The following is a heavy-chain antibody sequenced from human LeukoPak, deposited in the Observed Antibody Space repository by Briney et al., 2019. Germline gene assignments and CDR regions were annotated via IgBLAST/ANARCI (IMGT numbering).Heavy chain of an antibody. CDR3: ARDLRDGYNYGDFDY. D-gene: IGHD5-24*01. Sequence: GGSLRLSCAASGFTFSSYSMNWVRQAPGKGLEWVSSISSSSSYIYYADSVKGRFTISRDNAKNSLYLQMNSLRAEDTAVYYCARDLRDGYNYGDFDYWGQGTLVTVS. CDR1: GFTFSSYS. J-gene: IGHJ4*02. CDR2: ISSSSSYI. V-gene: IGHV3-21*01.